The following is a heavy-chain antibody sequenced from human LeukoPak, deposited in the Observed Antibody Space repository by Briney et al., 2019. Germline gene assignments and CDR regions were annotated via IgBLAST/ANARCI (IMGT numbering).Heavy chain of an antibody. D-gene: IGHD5-18*01. Sequence: PSETLSLTCTVSGGSISSSSYYWGWIRQPPGKGLEWIGSVYYTGASYYNPSLKSRVTISIDTSKNHFSLNLTSVTAADTAVYYCAREPRYGMIHNWFDPWGQGTLVTVSS. V-gene: IGHV4-39*07. CDR3: AREPRYGMIHNWFDP. CDR1: GGSISSSSYY. CDR2: VYYTGAS. J-gene: IGHJ5*02.